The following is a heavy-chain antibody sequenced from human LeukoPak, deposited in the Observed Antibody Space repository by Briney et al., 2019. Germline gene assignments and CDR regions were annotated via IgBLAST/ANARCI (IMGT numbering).Heavy chain of an antibody. CDR1: GYTFTSYD. D-gene: IGHD1-26*01. CDR2: MNPNSGNT. V-gene: IGHV1-8*01. J-gene: IGHJ5*02. Sequence: ASVKVSCKASGYTFTSYDINWVRQATGQGLEWMGWMNPNSGNTGYAQKFQGRVTMTWNTSISTAYMELSSLRSEDTAVYYCAREAGATTNWFDPWGQGTLVTVSS. CDR3: AREAGATTNWFDP.